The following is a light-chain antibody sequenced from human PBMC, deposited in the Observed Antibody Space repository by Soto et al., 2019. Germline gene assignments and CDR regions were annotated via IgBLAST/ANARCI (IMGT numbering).Light chain of an antibody. CDR1: QDINNF. Sequence: DIQMTQSPSSLSASVGDRVTITCQASQDINNFLSWYQQKPGKSPKLLFYDASNLQTGVPSRFSGSGSGTTFMFTISSLEAEDIATYYCQQYDYFPRTCGGGTKVEIK. CDR3: QQYDYFPRT. V-gene: IGKV1-33*01. CDR2: DAS. J-gene: IGKJ4*01.